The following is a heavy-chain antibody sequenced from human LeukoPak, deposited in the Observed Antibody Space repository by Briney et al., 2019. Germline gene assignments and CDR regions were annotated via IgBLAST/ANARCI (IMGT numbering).Heavy chain of an antibody. Sequence: GGSLRLSCAASGFTFSSYAMSWVRQAPGKGLEWVSAISGGGGSTYYADSVKGRFTISRDNSKNTLYLQMNSLRAEDTAVYYCATRERSTSCSSWGQGTLVTVSS. J-gene: IGHJ4*02. V-gene: IGHV3-23*01. CDR1: GFTFSSYA. CDR3: ATRERSTSCSS. D-gene: IGHD2-2*01. CDR2: ISGGGGST.